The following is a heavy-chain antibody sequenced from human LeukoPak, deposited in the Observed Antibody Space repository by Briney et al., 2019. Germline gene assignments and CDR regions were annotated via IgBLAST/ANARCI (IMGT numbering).Heavy chain of an antibody. CDR2: INPSGGST. V-gene: IGHV1-46*01. J-gene: IGHJ4*02. D-gene: IGHD5-12*01. CDR3: ASSMVATLDY. Sequence: ASVKVSCKASGYTFTSYYMHWVRQAPGQGLEWMGIINPSGGSTSYAQKFQVRVTMTRDTSTSTVYMELSGLRSEDTAVYYCASSMVATLDYWGQGTLVTVSS. CDR1: GYTFTSYY.